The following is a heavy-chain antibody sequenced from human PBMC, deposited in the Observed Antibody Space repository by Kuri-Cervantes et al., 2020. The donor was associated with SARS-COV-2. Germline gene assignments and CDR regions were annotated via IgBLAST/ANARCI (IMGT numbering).Heavy chain of an antibody. CDR1: GYSFTSYW. CDR3: ARDWSRDGYNSFDH. D-gene: IGHD5-24*01. J-gene: IGHJ4*02. Sequence: KVSCKGSGYSFTSYWIGWVRQMPGKGLEWMGIIYPGDSDTRYSPSFQGQVTISADKSISTAYLQWSSLKASDTAMYYCARDWSRDGYNSFDHWGQGTLVTVSS. V-gene: IGHV5-51*01. CDR2: IYPGDSDT.